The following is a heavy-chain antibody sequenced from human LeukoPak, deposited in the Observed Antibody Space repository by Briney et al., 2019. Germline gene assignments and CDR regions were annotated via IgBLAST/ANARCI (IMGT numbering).Heavy chain of an antibody. CDR1: GYSFASYW. V-gene: IGHV5-51*01. J-gene: IGHJ5*02. D-gene: IGHD6-6*01. Sequence: AGESLKISCKGSGYSFASYWIGWVRQMPGKGLEWMGIIYPGDSDTRYSPSFQGQVTISADKSISTAYLQWSSLKASDTAMYYCAGRYSSSSWVYWFDPWGQGTLVTVSS. CDR3: AGRYSSSSWVYWFDP. CDR2: IYPGDSDT.